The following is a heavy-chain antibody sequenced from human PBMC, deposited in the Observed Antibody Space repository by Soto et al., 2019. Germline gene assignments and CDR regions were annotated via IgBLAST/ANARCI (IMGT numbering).Heavy chain of an antibody. D-gene: IGHD2-2*01. V-gene: IGHV4-31*03. J-gene: IGHJ6*02. CDR2: IYYSGST. CDR1: GGSISSGGYY. Sequence: QVQLQESGPGLVKPSQTLSLTCTVSGGSISSGGYYWSLIRQHPGKGVEWIGYIYYSGSTHYNPSLKSRVTISVDTSTDQFSLKLSSVTAADTAVYYCAVSRDGYSIEVWGQGTTVIVSS. CDR3: AVSRDGYSIEV.